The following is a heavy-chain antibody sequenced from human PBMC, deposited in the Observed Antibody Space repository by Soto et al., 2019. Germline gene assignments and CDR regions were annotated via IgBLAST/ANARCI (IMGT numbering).Heavy chain of an antibody. CDR2: IIPIFGTA. CDR1: GGTFSSYA. J-gene: IGHJ6*02. Sequence: SVKVSCKASGGTFSSYAISWVRQAPGQGLEWMGGIIPIFGTANYAQKFQGRVTITADESTSTAYMELSSLRSEDTAVYYCARGFMDGSPSVYYYYGMDVWGQGTTVTVSS. D-gene: IGHD2-2*03. V-gene: IGHV1-69*13. CDR3: ARGFMDGSPSVYYYYGMDV.